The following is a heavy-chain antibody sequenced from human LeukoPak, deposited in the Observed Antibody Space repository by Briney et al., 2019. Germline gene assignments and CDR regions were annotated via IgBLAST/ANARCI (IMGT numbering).Heavy chain of an antibody. D-gene: IGHD2-15*01. CDR3: ARDVAARYYYYYYMDV. Sequence: PGASVKVSCKASGYTFTSYGISWVRQAPGQGLEWMGWISAYNGNTNYAQKLQGRVTMTTDTSTSTAYMELRSLRSDDTAVYYCARDVAARYYYYYYMDVWGKGTTVTVSS. CDR2: ISAYNGNT. V-gene: IGHV1-18*01. J-gene: IGHJ6*03. CDR1: GYTFTSYG.